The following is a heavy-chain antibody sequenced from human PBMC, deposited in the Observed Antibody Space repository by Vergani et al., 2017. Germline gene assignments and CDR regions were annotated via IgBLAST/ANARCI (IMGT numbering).Heavy chain of an antibody. CDR2: ISSSITI. D-gene: IGHD3-3*01. CDR3: ARDPGYDFWSGYYGFDY. CDR1: GFTFSSYS. J-gene: IGHJ4*02. V-gene: IGHV3-48*01. Sequence: EVQLVESGGGLVQPGGSLRLSCAASGFTFSSYSMNWVRQAPGKGLEWVSYISSSITIYYADSLKGRFTISRDNAKNSLYLQMNSLRAEDTAVYYCARDPGYDFWSGYYGFDYWGQGTLVTVSS.